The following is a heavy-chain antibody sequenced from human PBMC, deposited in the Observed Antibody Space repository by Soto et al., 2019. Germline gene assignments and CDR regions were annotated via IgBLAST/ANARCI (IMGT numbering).Heavy chain of an antibody. V-gene: IGHV3-23*01. CDR2: ISGSGST. CDR3: AKEKDYYFAWRSDRYTSHY. D-gene: IGHD3-16*02. CDR1: GFTFRTYA. Sequence: GSLRLSCTASGFTFRTYAMTWFRQAPGKGLEWVSAISGSGSTFYANSVKGRFTISRDNSRNTVSLQMHSLRAEDSAIYYCAKEKDYYFAWRSDRYTSHYCGQGTLVTVSS. J-gene: IGHJ4*02.